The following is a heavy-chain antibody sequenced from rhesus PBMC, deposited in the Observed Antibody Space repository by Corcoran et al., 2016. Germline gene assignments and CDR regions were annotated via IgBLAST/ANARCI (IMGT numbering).Heavy chain of an antibody. Sequence: EVQLLESGGGLAKPGGSLRLSCAAFGFSFIDYYLSWFRQAPGKGMEWVPGIVLDCFSSISYTGVSTYDADSVKGRFTISRENAKNTLYLQMDSLRAEDTAVYYCAREGSYGSSQGPFDYWGQGVLVTVSS. CDR3: AREGSYGSSQGPFDY. J-gene: IGHJ4*01. V-gene: IGHV3S18*01. CDR2: VLDCFSSISYTGVST. CDR1: GFSFIDYY. D-gene: IGHD4-4*01.